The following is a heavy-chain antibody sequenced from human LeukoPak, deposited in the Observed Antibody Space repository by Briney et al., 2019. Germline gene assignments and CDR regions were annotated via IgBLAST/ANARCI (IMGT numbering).Heavy chain of an antibody. CDR1: GYTFTSYA. V-gene: IGHV7-4-1*02. J-gene: IGHJ5*02. CDR3: ARDRSPKITMVRGVMNYWFDP. CDR2: INTNTGNP. D-gene: IGHD3-10*01. Sequence: ASVKVSCKASGYTFTSYAMNWVRQAPGQGLEWMGWINTNTGNPTYAQGFTGRFVFSLDTSVSTAYLQISSLKAEDTAVYYCARDRSPKITMVRGVMNYWFDPWGQGTLVTVSS.